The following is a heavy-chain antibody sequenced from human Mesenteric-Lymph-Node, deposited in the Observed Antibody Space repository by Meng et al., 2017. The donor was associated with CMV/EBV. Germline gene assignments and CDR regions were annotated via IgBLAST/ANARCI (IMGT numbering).Heavy chain of an antibody. Sequence: SETLSLTCTVSGGSISSYYWSWIRQPPGKGLEWIGEINHSGSNNYNPSLKSRVTISVDTSRSQFSLKLTSVTAADTAVYYCARGIDYIRYYYGSGSYASWGQGTLVTVSS. D-gene: IGHD3-10*01. CDR1: GGSISSYY. V-gene: IGHV4-34*01. CDR3: ARGIDYIRYYYGSGSYAS. CDR2: INHSGSN. J-gene: IGHJ5*02.